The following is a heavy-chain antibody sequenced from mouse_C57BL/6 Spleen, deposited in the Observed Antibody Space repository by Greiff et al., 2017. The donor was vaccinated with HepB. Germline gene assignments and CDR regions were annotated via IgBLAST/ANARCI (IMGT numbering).Heavy chain of an antibody. Sequence: QVHVKQPGAELVKPGASVKVSCKASGYTFTSYWMHWVKQRPGQGLEWIGRIHPSDSDTNYNQKFKGKATLTVDKSSSTAYMQLSSLTSEDSAVYYCAGYGGYDGWYFDVWGTGTTVTVSS. CDR3: AGYGGYDGWYFDV. J-gene: IGHJ1*03. V-gene: IGHV1-74*01. D-gene: IGHD2-2*01. CDR1: GYTFTSYW. CDR2: IHPSDSDT.